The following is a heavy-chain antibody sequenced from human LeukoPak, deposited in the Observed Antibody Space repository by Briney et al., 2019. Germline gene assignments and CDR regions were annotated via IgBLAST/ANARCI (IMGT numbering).Heavy chain of an antibody. V-gene: IGHV3-30*18. CDR1: GFTFSSYG. D-gene: IGHD1-7*01. Sequence: GGSLRLSCAASGFTFSSYGMHWVRQAPGKGLGWVAVISYDGSNKYYADSVKGRFTISRDNSKNTLHLQMNSLRAEDTAVYYCAKGTEAYNWNYGLFYWGQGTLVTVSS. CDR3: AKGTEAYNWNYGLFY. J-gene: IGHJ4*02. CDR2: ISYDGSNK.